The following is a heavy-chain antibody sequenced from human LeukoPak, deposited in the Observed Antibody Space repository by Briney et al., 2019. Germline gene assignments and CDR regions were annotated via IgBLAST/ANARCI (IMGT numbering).Heavy chain of an antibody. CDR2: LKQDGSEK. V-gene: IGHV3-7*01. Sequence: GGSLRLSCAASGFTFSSYWMSWVRQAPGKGLEWVANLKQDGSEKYYVDSVKGRFTISRDNAKNSLYLQMNSLRAEDTAVYYCARDSSPLRYLDWLLSLPFDYWGQGTLVTVSS. D-gene: IGHD3-9*01. CDR1: GFTFSSYW. CDR3: ARDSSPLRYLDWLLSLPFDY. J-gene: IGHJ4*02.